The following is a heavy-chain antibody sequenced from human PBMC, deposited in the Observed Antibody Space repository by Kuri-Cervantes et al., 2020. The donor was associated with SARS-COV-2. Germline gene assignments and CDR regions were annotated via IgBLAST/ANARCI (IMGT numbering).Heavy chain of an antibody. CDR1: GGSISSSSYY. CDR2: IYYSGST. V-gene: IGHV4-39*01. CDR3: ARRVPPWYDFWSGYYGMDV. Sequence: LRLSCTVSGGSISSSSYYWGWIRQPPGKGLEWIGSIYYSGSTYYNPSLKSRVTISVDTSKNQFSLKLSSVTAADTAVYYCARRVPPWYDFWSGYYGMDVWGQGTTVTVSS. J-gene: IGHJ6*02. D-gene: IGHD3-3*01.